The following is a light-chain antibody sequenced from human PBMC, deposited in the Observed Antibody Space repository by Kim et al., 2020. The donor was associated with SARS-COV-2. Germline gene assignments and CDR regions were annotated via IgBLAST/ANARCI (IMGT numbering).Light chain of an antibody. CDR2: GKN. Sequence: SSELTQDPAVSVALGQTVRITCQGDSLRSYYASWYQQKPGQAPVLVIYGKNNRPSGIPDRFSGSSSGNTASLTITGAQAEDEADYYCQSRDTSGNHLVFGGGTKVTVL. CDR1: SLRSYY. J-gene: IGLJ2*01. V-gene: IGLV3-19*01. CDR3: QSRDTSGNHLV.